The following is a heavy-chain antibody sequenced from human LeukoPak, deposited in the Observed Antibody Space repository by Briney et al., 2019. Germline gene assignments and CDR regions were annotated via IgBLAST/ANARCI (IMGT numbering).Heavy chain of an antibody. D-gene: IGHD2-15*01. Sequence: GGSLRLSCAASGFALSSYAMSWVRQAPGKGLEWVSATNNSDSATYHAYSERGRFTISRENSKNTLYLQMKRLRADDADVYYCARARVTSCRGAFCYPFDIWGQGTLVTVSS. CDR2: TNNSDSAT. V-gene: IGHV3-23*01. J-gene: IGHJ4*02. CDR1: GFALSSYA. CDR3: ARARVTSCRGAFCYPFDI.